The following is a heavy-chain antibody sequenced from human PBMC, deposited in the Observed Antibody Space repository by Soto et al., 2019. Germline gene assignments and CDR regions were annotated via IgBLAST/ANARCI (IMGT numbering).Heavy chain of an antibody. D-gene: IGHD2-21*02. V-gene: IGHV4-34*01. Sequence: PSETLSLTCAVYGGSLSGNYWGWIRQPPGKGLEWIGETHHSGSTAYNPSLKSRVPISVDTSRNQFSLELNSVTAADTAVYSGARTTAAIHLNYWSQGTLVTVSS. CDR2: THHSGST. CDR3: ARTTAAIHLNY. CDR1: GGSLSGNY. J-gene: IGHJ4*02.